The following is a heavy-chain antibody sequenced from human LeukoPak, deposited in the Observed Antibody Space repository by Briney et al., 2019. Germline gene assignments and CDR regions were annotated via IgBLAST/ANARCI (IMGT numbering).Heavy chain of an antibody. CDR1: GFTFSDYY. CDR3: ARELYDILTGYYVYYYYGMDV. CDR2: ISSSGSTI. J-gene: IGHJ6*02. D-gene: IGHD3-9*01. V-gene: IGHV3-11*01. Sequence: GGSLRLSCAASGFTFSDYYMSWIRQAPGKGLEWVSYISSSGSTIYYADSVKGRFTISRDNAKNSLYLQMNSLRAEDTAVYYCARELYDILTGYYVYYYYGMDVWGQGTTVTVSS.